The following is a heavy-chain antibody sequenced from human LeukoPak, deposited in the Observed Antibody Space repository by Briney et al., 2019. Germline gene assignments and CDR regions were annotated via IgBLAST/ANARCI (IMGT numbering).Heavy chain of an antibody. J-gene: IGHJ4*02. D-gene: IGHD3-22*01. CDR3: ARLRDDSSGYYLIDY. V-gene: IGHV1-2*02. Sequence: ASVKVSCKASGYTFTGYYMHWVRQAPGQGLEWVGWINPNSGGTNYAQKSQGRVTMTRDTSISTAYMELSRLRSDDTAVYYCARLRDDSSGYYLIDYWGQGTLVTVSS. CDR2: INPNSGGT. CDR1: GYTFTGYY.